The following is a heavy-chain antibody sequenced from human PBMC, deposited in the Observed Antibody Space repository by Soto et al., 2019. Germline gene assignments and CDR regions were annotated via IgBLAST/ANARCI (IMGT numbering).Heavy chain of an antibody. D-gene: IGHD7-27*01. Sequence: QVQLQQSGPGLVEPSETLSLTCTVSGDSMSNFYWSWIRQSAEKGLEWIGRVSATGTATYMPSLKSRVTLSVDTSKNQFSLNLKFVTAADTAVYFCARDQSGAADSWGQGTVVIVS. CDR3: ARDQSGAADS. V-gene: IGHV4-4*07. CDR1: GDSMSNFY. CDR2: VSATGTA. J-gene: IGHJ3*01.